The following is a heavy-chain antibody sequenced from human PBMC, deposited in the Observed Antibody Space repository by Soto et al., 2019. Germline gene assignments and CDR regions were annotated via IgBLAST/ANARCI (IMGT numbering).Heavy chain of an antibody. D-gene: IGHD1-26*01. CDR2: IYPGDSDT. CDR3: ARRGGGNSEFDVFDI. Sequence: GESLKISCEGSGYSFTSFWIGWVRQTPGQGLEWMGIIYPGDSDTTYSPSFEGQVTFSADKSTNTAYLEWTSLTATDTATYYCARRGGGNSEFDVFDIWGQGTVVTVSS. CDR1: GYSFTSFW. V-gene: IGHV5-51*01. J-gene: IGHJ3*02.